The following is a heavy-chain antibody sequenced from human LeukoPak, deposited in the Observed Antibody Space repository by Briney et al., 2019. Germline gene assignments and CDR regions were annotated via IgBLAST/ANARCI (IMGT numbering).Heavy chain of an antibody. Sequence: GGSLRLSCAASGFTFSSYGMHWVRQAPGKGLEWVAFIQYDGSKKYYADSVKGRFTISRDNSKNTLYLQMNSLRGEDTAVYYCARAQQSSWYSYDYWGQGTLVTVSS. CDR2: IQYDGSKK. D-gene: IGHD6-13*01. V-gene: IGHV3-30*02. CDR3: ARAQQSSWYSYDY. CDR1: GFTFSSYG. J-gene: IGHJ4*02.